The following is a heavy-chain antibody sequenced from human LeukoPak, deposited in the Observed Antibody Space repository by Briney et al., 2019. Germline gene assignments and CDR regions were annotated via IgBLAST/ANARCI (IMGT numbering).Heavy chain of an antibody. J-gene: IGHJ4*01. CDR3: ARGPGSSGGAYVGDY. V-gene: IGHV3-30*03. CDR1: GFTFSSYG. CDR2: ISYDGSNK. Sequence: PGGSLRLSCAASGFTFSSYGMHWVRQAPGKGLEWVAVISYDGSNKYYADSVKGRFSISRDNAKSTLYLQMNGLRAEDTAVYYCARGPGSSGGAYVGDYWGHGTLVTVSS. D-gene: IGHD3-22*01.